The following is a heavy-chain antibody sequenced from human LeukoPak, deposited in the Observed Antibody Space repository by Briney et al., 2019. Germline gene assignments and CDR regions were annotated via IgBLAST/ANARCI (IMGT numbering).Heavy chain of an antibody. Sequence: PGGSLRLSCAASGFTFSSYSMNWVRQAPGKGLEWVSSISSSSSYIYYADSVKGRFTISRDNAKNSLYLQMNSLRAEDTAVYYCAREQQWLPNWFDPWGQGTLVTVSS. J-gene: IGHJ5*02. D-gene: IGHD6-19*01. CDR2: ISSSSSYI. CDR1: GFTFSSYS. CDR3: AREQQWLPNWFDP. V-gene: IGHV3-21*01.